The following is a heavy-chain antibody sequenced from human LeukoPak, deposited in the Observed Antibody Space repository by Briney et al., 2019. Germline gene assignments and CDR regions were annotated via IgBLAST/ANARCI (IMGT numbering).Heavy chain of an antibody. Sequence: SETLSLTCTVSGGSINSSGFYWGCIRRPPGKGLEWIGSIHYSGSTYYNPSLKSRVTISVDTSKNQFSLKLSSVTAADTAVYYCARVVVVTAILGAFDIWGQGTMVTVSS. V-gene: IGHV4-39*07. CDR3: ARVVVVTAILGAFDI. J-gene: IGHJ3*02. CDR2: IHYSGST. D-gene: IGHD2-21*02. CDR1: GGSINSSGFY.